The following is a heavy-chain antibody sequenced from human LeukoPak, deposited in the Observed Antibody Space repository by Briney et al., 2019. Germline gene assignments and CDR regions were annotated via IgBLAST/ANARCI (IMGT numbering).Heavy chain of an antibody. CDR3: ARAIIAVAGTFDY. J-gene: IGHJ4*02. V-gene: IGHV3-21*01. D-gene: IGHD6-19*01. Sequence: AGGSLGLSCAASGFTFSSYSMNWVRQAPGKGLEGVSSISSSSSYIYYADSVKGRFTISRDNAKNSLYLQMNSLRAEDTAVYYCARAIIAVAGTFDYWGQGTLVTVSS. CDR1: GFTFSSYS. CDR2: ISSSSSYI.